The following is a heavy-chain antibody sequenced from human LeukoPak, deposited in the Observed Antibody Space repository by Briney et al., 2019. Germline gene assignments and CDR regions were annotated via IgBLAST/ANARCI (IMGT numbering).Heavy chain of an antibody. CDR3: ARVNVAEYQLLGLYFDY. V-gene: IGHV1-18*01. D-gene: IGHD2-2*01. CDR1: GFTFTSYG. CDR2: ISAYNGNT. J-gene: IGHJ4*02. Sequence: GGSLRLSCAASGFTFTSYGISWVRQAPGQGLEWMGWISAYNGNTNYAQKLQGRVTMTTDTSTSTAYMELRSLRSDDTAVYYCARVNVAEYQLLGLYFDYWGQGTLVTVSS.